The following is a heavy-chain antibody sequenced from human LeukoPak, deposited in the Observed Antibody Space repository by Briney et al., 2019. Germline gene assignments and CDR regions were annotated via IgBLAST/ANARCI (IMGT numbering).Heavy chain of an antibody. CDR2: ISGSSSYI. V-gene: IGHV3-21*01. Sequence: GGSLRLSCAASGFTFSSYSMNWVRQAPGKVLEWVSFISGSSSYIYHADSVKGRFTISRDNSKNTLYLQMNSLRAEDTAVYYCSRSRPKFKDFDYWGQGTLVTVSS. J-gene: IGHJ4*02. CDR1: GFTFSSYS. CDR3: SRSRPKFKDFDY.